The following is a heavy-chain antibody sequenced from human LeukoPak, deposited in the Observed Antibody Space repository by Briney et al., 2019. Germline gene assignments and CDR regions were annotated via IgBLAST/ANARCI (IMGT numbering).Heavy chain of an antibody. CDR2: INSNGSST. CDR1: GFTFSRYC. V-gene: IGHV3-74*01. CDR3: ARERVMYCYGAGASDY. D-gene: IGHD3-10*01. J-gene: IGHJ4*02. Sequence: PGGSLRLSCAASGFTFSRYCMHWVRQAPGKGLVWVSRINSNGSSTTYADSAKGRFTISRENAKNTLYPQMNSLRAEDTAVYYCARERVMYCYGAGASDYWGQGTLVTVSS.